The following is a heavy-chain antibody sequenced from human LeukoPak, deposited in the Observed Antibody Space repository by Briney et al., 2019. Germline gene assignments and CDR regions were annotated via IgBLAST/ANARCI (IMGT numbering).Heavy chain of an antibody. CDR3: ARDRKEMATITRYYYYYMDV. J-gene: IGHJ6*03. CDR2: IYSGGST. V-gene: IGHV3-53*01. Sequence: GGSLRLSCAASGFTFSDYYMSWIRQAPGKGLEWVSVIYSGGSTYYADSVKGRFTISRDNSKNTLYLQMNSLRAEDTAVYYCARDRKEMATITRYYYYYMDVWGKGTTVTISS. CDR1: GFTFSDYY. D-gene: IGHD5-24*01.